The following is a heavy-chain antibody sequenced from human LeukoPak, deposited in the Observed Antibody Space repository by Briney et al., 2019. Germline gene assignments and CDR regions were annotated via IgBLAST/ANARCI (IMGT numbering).Heavy chain of an antibody. CDR2: IYTSGST. V-gene: IGHV4-4*07. D-gene: IGHD2-2*01. Sequence: SETLSLTCTVSGVSISSYYWSWIRQPAGKGLEWIGRIYTSGSTNYNPSLKSRVTMSVDTSKNQFSLKLSSVTAADTAVYYCARDRYCSSTSCYSDCWGQGTLVTVSS. CDR1: GVSISSYY. CDR3: ARDRYCSSTSCYSDC. J-gene: IGHJ1*01.